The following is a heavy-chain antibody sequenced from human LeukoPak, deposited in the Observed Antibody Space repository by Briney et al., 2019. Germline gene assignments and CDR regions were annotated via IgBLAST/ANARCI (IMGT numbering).Heavy chain of an antibody. CDR3: ARDGPYSGYLGY. CDR1: GFTFSDFA. V-gene: IGHV3-9*01. J-gene: IGHJ4*02. CDR2: ISWNSVNI. Sequence: PGGSLRLSCAASGFTFSDFAMHWVRQAPGKGLEWVPGISWNSVNINYADSVKGRFTISRDNAKSSLFLQMNSLRVEDTAVYYCARDGPYSGYLGYWGQGTLVTVSS. D-gene: IGHD5-12*01.